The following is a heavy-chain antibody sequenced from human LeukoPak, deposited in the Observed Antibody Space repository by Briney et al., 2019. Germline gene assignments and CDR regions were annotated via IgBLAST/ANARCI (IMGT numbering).Heavy chain of an antibody. CDR1: GFTFSSYA. J-gene: IGHJ4*02. Sequence: GGSLRLSCAASGFTFSSYAKSWVRQAPGKGLEWVSDISGSGGSTYYADSVKGRFTISRDNSKNTLYLQMNSLRAEDTAVYYCAKGPWFGELLTFFDYWGQGTLVTVSS. D-gene: IGHD3-10*01. V-gene: IGHV3-23*01. CDR2: ISGSGGST. CDR3: AKGPWFGELLTFFDY.